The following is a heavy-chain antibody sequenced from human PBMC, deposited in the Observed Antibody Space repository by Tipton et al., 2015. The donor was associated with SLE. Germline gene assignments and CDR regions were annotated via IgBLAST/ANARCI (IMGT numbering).Heavy chain of an antibody. J-gene: IGHJ3*02. CDR2: IYYSGST. V-gene: IGHV4-59*01. CDR3: ARISPTEVNAFDI. D-gene: IGHD4-23*01. Sequence: TLSLTCTVSGGSISSYYWSWIRQPPGKGLEWIGYIYYSGSTYYNPSLKSRVTMSLDTSKNQFSLRLSSVTAADTAMYYCARISPTEVNAFDIWGQGTMVTVSS. CDR1: GGSISSYY.